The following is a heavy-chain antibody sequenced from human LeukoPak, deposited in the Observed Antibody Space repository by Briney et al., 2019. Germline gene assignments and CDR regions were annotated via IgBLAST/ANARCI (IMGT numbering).Heavy chain of an antibody. V-gene: IGHV3-15*01. CDR1: GFTFNTAY. CDR3: ATDRNWFDP. J-gene: IGHJ5*02. Sequence: PGGSLRLSCEPSGFTFNTAYMSWLRQPQGKGLEGVGPLKSRRQGGTADYAATAKCRFTISRDDSKNTQYLQMNSLKIEDTGVYYCATDRNWFDPWGQRTLVTVSS. CDR2: LKSRRQGGTA.